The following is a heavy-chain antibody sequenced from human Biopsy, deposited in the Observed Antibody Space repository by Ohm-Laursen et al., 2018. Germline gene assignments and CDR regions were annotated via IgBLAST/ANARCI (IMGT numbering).Heavy chain of an antibody. J-gene: IGHJ6*02. Sequence: PSETLSLTCAVSGYSVTNDYYWGWIWQPPGKGLEWIGNIYYDGITYYNPSLKSRVAMSVDTSKNQFSLRLTSVTAADTAVYYCARVAGGYAYYYGMDVWGQGTTVIVSS. V-gene: IGHV4-38-2*01. CDR3: ARVAGGYAYYYGMDV. D-gene: IGHD5-12*01. CDR2: IYYDGIT. CDR1: GYSVTNDYY.